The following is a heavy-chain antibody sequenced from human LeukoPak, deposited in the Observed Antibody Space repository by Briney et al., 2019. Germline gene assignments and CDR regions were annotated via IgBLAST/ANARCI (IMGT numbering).Heavy chain of an antibody. Sequence: GGSLRLSCAASGFTFSSYAMTWVRQAPGKGLEWVSGISGSGGTTYYADSVKGRFTISRDNSKKTLYQQMNSLRVEDTAVYYCAKDPGYTSGWYNDYWGQGTLVTVSS. CDR3: AKDPGYTSGWYNDY. CDR1: GFTFSSYA. J-gene: IGHJ4*02. V-gene: IGHV3-23*01. CDR2: ISGSGGTT. D-gene: IGHD6-19*01.